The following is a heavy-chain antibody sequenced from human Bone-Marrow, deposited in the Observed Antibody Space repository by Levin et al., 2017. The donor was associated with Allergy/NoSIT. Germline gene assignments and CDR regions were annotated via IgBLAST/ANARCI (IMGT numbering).Heavy chain of an antibody. D-gene: IGHD6-13*01. J-gene: IGHJ3*02. CDR1: GFTFNYYA. CDR2: ISSSSSYM. Sequence: PGGSLRLSCAGSGFTFNYYAMNWVRQAPGKGLEWVSCISSSSSYMYYADSVKGRFTISRDDAKNSLYLQMSSLRGEDTAVYYCARDREARYSSSWYGRDGFDIWGQGTMVTVSS. CDR3: ARDREARYSSSWYGRDGFDI. V-gene: IGHV3-21*01.